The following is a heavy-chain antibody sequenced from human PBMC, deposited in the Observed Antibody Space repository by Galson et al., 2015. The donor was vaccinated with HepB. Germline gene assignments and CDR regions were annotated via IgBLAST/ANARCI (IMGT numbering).Heavy chain of an antibody. D-gene: IGHD2-15*01. Sequence: SVKVSCKASGYTLTNYHFHWVRQAPGQAPQWMGQIFAVGGSTWYAERFQGRVTLTRDSSTSTIYMEVSSLRSDDTAVYYCARETPDTYYFDYLGQGTLVTVSS. CDR1: GYTLTNYH. J-gene: IGHJ4*02. CDR2: IFAVGGST. V-gene: IGHV1-46*01. CDR3: ARETPDTYYFDY.